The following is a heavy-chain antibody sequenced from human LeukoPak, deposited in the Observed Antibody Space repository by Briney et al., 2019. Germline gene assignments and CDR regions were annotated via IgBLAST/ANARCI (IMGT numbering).Heavy chain of an antibody. Sequence: GGSLRLSCAASRFTFNSYAMSWVRQAPGKGLEWVSVIGGSNGITFYVGSVKGRFTISRDNSKDTLYLQMNSLRAEDTAVYYCARNEDSGWGYFDYWGQGTLVTVSS. CDR1: RFTFNSYA. CDR3: ARNEDSGWGYFDY. D-gene: IGHD5-12*01. V-gene: IGHV3-23*01. J-gene: IGHJ4*02. CDR2: IGGSNGIT.